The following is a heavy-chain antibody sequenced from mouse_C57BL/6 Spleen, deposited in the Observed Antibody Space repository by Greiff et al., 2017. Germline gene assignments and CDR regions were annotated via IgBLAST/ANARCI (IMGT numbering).Heavy chain of an antibody. D-gene: IGHD1-1*01. CDR2: INPSTGGT. CDR3: ATLLTTVVATYWYFDV. CDR1: GYSFTGYY. Sequence: VQLQQSGPELVKPGASVKISCKASGYSFTGYYMNWVKQSPEKSLEWIGEINPSTGGTTYNQKFKAKATLTVDKSSRTAYMQLKSLTSEDSAVYYCATLLTTVVATYWYFDVWGTGTTVTVSS. J-gene: IGHJ1*03. V-gene: IGHV1-42*01.